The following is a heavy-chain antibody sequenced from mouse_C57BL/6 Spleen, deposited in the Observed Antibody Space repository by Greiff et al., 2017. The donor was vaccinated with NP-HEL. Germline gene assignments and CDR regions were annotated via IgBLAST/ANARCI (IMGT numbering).Heavy chain of an antibody. CDR1: GYSITSGYY. V-gene: IGHV3-6*01. Sequence: EVQLQQSGPGLVKPSQSLSLTCSVTGYSITSGYYWNWIRQFPGNKLEWMGYISYDGSNNYNPSLKNRISITRDTSKNQFFLKLNSVTTEDTATYYCARGVTTGYWYFDVWGTGTTVTVSS. J-gene: IGHJ1*03. CDR3: ARGVTTGYWYFDV. D-gene: IGHD1-1*01. CDR2: ISYDGSN.